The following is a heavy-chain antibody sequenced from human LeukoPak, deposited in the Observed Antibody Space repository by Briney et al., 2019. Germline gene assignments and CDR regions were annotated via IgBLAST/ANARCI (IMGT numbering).Heavy chain of an antibody. V-gene: IGHV3-48*01. CDR1: GFTLSDYS. D-gene: IGHD5-24*01. CDR2: IGIDSGNT. CDR3: ARDYKYAFDN. J-gene: IGHJ4*02. Sequence: GGSLRLSCAASGFTLSDYSMNCVRQAPGKGLEWISYIGIDSGNTNYADSVKGRFTISGDKAKNSLYLQMNSLRVEDTAVYYCARDYKYAFDNWGQGTLVTVSS.